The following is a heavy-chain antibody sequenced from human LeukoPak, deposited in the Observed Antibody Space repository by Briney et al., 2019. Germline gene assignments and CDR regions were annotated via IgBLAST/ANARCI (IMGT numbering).Heavy chain of an antibody. CDR2: IYYSGST. Sequence: PSETLSLTCRVSGGSISSYYWSWIRQPPGKGLEGRGYIYYSGSTHDNPSLDRGITISIDTSKKQLSLKLTSVPAADTAVYYCARDRRESTKPNDAFDIWGQGTMVTVSS. CDR3: ARDRRESTKPNDAFDI. J-gene: IGHJ3*02. CDR1: GGSISSYY. V-gene: IGHV4-59*01. D-gene: IGHD1-1*01.